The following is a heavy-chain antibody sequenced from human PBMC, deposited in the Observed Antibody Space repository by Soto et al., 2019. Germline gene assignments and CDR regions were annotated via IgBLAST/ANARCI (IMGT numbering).Heavy chain of an antibody. Sequence: ASVKVSCKASGYTFTRYAMHWVRQAAGQRLEWMGWINAGNGNTKYSQKFQGRVTITRDTSASTAYMELSSLRSEDTAVYYCARLYYYDSSGYYPWAFDIWGQGTMVTVSS. J-gene: IGHJ3*02. V-gene: IGHV1-3*01. CDR2: INAGNGNT. D-gene: IGHD3-22*01. CDR3: ARLYYYDSSGYYPWAFDI. CDR1: GYTFTRYA.